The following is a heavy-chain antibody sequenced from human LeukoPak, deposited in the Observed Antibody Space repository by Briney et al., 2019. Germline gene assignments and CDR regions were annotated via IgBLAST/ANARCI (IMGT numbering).Heavy chain of an antibody. V-gene: IGHV1-24*01. CDR2: FDPEDGET. CDR1: GYTLSELS. CDR3: ARQGYSGHSQGAADY. D-gene: IGHD4-23*01. Sequence: ASVKVSCKVSGYTLSELSMHWVRQAPGKGLEWMGGFDPEDGETLYAQKFQGRVTITEDTSTDTAYMELSSLRSEDTAVYYCARQGYSGHSQGAADYWGQGTLVTVSS. J-gene: IGHJ4*02.